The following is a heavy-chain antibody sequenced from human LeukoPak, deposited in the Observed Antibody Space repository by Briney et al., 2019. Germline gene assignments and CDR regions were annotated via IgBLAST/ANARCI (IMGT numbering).Heavy chain of an antibody. CDR1: GYTFTSYG. V-gene: IGHV1-18*01. Sequence: ASVKVSCKASGYTFTSYGISWVRQAPGQGLEWMGWISAYNGNTNYAQKLQGRVTMTTDTSTSTAYMELRSLRSDDTAVYYCARAGSSTVFDIVVVVAATDYGMDVCGQATTVTVSS. CDR3: ARAGSSTVFDIVVVVAATDYGMDV. CDR2: ISAYNGNT. D-gene: IGHD2-15*01. J-gene: IGHJ6*02.